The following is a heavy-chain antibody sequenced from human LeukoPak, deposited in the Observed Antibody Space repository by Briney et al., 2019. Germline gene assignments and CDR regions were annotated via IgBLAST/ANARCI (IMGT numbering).Heavy chain of an antibody. D-gene: IGHD4-4*01. Sequence: GGSLRLSCAASGFTFSSYGMHWVRQAPGKGLERVAVIWYDGSNKYYADSVKGRFTISRDNSKNTLYLQMNSLRAEDTAVYYCARTHSNLAFDYWGQGTLVTVSS. CDR1: GFTFSSYG. V-gene: IGHV3-33*01. CDR3: ARTHSNLAFDY. J-gene: IGHJ4*02. CDR2: IWYDGSNK.